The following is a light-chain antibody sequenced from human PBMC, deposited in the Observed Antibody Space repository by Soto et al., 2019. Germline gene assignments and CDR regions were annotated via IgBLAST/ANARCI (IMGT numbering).Light chain of an antibody. Sequence: QSVLTQPPSASGSPGQSVTISCAGTSSDVGSYFYVSWYQQHPGKAPKLMIYEVTKRSSGVSDRFSGSKSGNTASLTVSGLQVEDEADYFCSIYAGGNSVIFGGGTKLTVL. CDR3: SIYAGGNSVI. CDR1: SSDVGSYFY. J-gene: IGLJ2*01. CDR2: EVT. V-gene: IGLV2-8*01.